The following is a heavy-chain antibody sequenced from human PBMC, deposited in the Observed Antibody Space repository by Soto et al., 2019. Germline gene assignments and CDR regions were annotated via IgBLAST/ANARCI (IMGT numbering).Heavy chain of an antibody. Sequence: QVQLQESGPGLVKPSETLSLTCTVSGGSMSSYYWSWIRQPPGKGLEWIGYIYYSGSTIYNHSLNSRVTIAVDTSKNQFSLKLSSVTAADTAVYYCARYGSGSSVWFDPWGQGTLVTVSS. D-gene: IGHD3-10*01. CDR2: IYYSGST. CDR3: ARYGSGSSVWFDP. CDR1: GGSMSSYY. J-gene: IGHJ5*02. V-gene: IGHV4-59*01.